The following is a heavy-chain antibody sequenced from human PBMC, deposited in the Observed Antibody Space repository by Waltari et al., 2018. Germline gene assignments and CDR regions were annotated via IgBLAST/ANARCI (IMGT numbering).Heavy chain of an antibody. V-gene: IGHV4-39*02. Sequence: VWIRQPPGQGLEWIGTISYSGATYSSPSLKSRVTLSRDTSKNDFSLRLGSVTAADTAVYYCVTYIGASLGTAAFDVWGQGTMVTVSS. CDR3: VTYIGASLGTAAFDV. CDR2: ISYSGAT. J-gene: IGHJ3*01. D-gene: IGHD5-12*01.